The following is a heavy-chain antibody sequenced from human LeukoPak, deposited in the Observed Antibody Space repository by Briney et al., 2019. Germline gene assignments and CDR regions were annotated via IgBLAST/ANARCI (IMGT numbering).Heavy chain of an antibody. D-gene: IGHD6-13*01. V-gene: IGHV3-20*04. CDR1: GFTFDDYD. CDR2: INWNGGST. CDR3: ARDHPLIAATGSFDY. Sequence: PGGSLRLSCAASGFTFDDYDMSWVRQAPGKGLEWVSGINWNGGSTGYADSVKGRFTISRDNAKNSLYLQMNSLRAEDTALYYCARDHPLIAATGSFDYWGQGTLVTVSS. J-gene: IGHJ4*02.